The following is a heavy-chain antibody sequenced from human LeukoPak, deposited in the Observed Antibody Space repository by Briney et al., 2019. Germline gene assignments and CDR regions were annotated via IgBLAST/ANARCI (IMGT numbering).Heavy chain of an antibody. V-gene: IGHV4-39*01. CDR3: ARRTYDSSGSPYFDY. J-gene: IGHJ4*02. CDR2: IYYSGST. CDR1: GGSISSSSYY. Sequence: SETLSLTCTVSGGSISSSSYYWGWIRQPPGKGLGWIGSIYYSGSTYYNPSLKSRVTISVDTSKNQFSLKLSSVTAADTAVYYCARRTYDSSGSPYFDYWGQGTLVTVSS. D-gene: IGHD3-22*01.